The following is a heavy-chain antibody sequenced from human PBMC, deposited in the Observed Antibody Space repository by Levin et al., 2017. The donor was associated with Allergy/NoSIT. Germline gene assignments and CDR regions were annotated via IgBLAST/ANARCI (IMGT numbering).Heavy chain of an antibody. J-gene: IGHJ3*01. Sequence: LSGGSLRLSCAASGFPFTRAVMHWVRQAPGRGLEWVAVLSHDETIRIYRDSVKGRFSVSRDIGKNTLYLQMDSLKTEDTAVYYCAKAGPTSGYCDALDLWGQGTLVTVSS. CDR1: GFPFTRAV. CDR3: AKAGPTSGYCDALDL. CDR2: LSHDETIR. V-gene: IGHV3-30*18. D-gene: IGHD5-12*01.